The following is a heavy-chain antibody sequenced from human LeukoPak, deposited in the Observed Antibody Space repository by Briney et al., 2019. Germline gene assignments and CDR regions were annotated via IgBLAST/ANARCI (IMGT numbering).Heavy chain of an antibody. V-gene: IGHV3-21*01. CDR3: ARLYCSGGSCYIPQGDNYFDY. CDR1: GFTFSSYN. CDR2: ISSSSSYI. J-gene: IGHJ4*02. D-gene: IGHD2-15*01. Sequence: KPGGSLRLSCVASGFTFSSYNLNWVRQAPGKGLEWVSSISSSSSYIYYADSVKGRFTISRDNAKDALYLQMNSLRAEDTAVYYCARLYCSGGSCYIPQGDNYFDYWGQGTLVTVSS.